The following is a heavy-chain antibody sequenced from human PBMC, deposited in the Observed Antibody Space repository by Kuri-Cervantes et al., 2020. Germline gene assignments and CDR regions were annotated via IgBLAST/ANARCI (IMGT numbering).Heavy chain of an antibody. CDR1: GGSVSADSSF. CDR3: VGDHYDDSGYAGLVA. J-gene: IGHJ5*02. Sequence: SETLSLTCSVSGGSVSADSSFWTWIRQPPGMGLEWMGYIYSSGTTNYSPSLQGRVTFSIDTSKNQFSLRLNSVTAADTAVYYCVGDHYDDSGYAGLVAWGQGTLVTVSS. CDR2: IYSSGTT. V-gene: IGHV4-61*01. D-gene: IGHD3-22*01.